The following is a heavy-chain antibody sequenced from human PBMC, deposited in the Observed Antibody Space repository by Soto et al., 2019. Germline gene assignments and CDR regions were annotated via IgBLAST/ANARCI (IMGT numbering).Heavy chain of an antibody. J-gene: IGHJ4*02. CDR2: INAGNGNT. D-gene: IGHD6-19*01. Sequence: ASVTVSCKASGYTFTSYPMHLGRQAPGQRLEWMGWINAGNGNTKYSQKFQGRVTITRDTSASTAYMELSSLRSEDTAVYYCARVRIAVAGPLGYWGQGTLVTVSS. V-gene: IGHV1-3*01. CDR3: ARVRIAVAGPLGY. CDR1: GYTFTSYP.